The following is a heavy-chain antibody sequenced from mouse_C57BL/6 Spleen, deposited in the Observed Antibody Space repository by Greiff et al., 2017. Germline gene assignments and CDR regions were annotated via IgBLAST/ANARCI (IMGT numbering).Heavy chain of an antibody. CDR1: GFSLTSYA. CDR2: IWTGGGT. CDR3: ARNSGTTVVAHFDY. D-gene: IGHD1-1*01. J-gene: IGHJ2*01. V-gene: IGHV2-9-1*01. Sequence: QVQLQQSGPGLVAPSQSLSITCTVSGFSLTSYAISWVRQPPGKGLEWLGVIWTGGGTNYNSALKSRLSISKDNSKSQVFLKMNSLQTDDTARYYCARNSGTTVVAHFDYWGQGTTLTVSS.